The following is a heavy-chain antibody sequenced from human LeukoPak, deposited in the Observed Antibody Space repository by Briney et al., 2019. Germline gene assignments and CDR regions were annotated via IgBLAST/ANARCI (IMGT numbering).Heavy chain of an antibody. J-gene: IGHJ4*02. CDR1: GFTFSSYE. V-gene: IGHV3-48*03. CDR3: ARALNYGTHFDY. D-gene: IGHD4-17*01. Sequence: GGSLRLSCAASGFTFSSYEMNWVCQAPGKGLEWVSYISSSGSTIYYADSVKGRFTISRDNAKNSLYLQMNSLRAEDTAVYYCARALNYGTHFDYWGQGTLVTVSS. CDR2: ISSSGSTI.